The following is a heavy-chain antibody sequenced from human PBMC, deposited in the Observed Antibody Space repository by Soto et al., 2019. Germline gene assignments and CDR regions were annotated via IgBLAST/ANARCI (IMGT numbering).Heavy chain of an antibody. V-gene: IGHV3-23*01. J-gene: IGHJ5*02. CDR1: GFTFSSYA. D-gene: IGHD3-22*01. CDR2: ISGSGGST. Sequence: GGSLRLSCAASGFTFSSYAMSWVRQVPGKGLEWVSAISGSGGSTYYADSVKGRFTISRDNSKNTLYLQMNSLRAEDTAVYYCASKDIYDSSKMISWGQGTLVTVSS. CDR3: ASKDIYDSSKMIS.